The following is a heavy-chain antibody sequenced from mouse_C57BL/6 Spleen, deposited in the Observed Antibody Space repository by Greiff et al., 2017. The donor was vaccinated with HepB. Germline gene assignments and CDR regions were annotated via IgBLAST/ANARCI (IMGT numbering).Heavy chain of an antibody. CDR1: GYAFSSYW. J-gene: IGHJ2*01. D-gene: IGHD1-1*01. Sequence: VQLQQSGAELVKPGASVKISCKASGYAFSSYWMNWVKQRPGKGLEWIGQIYPGDGDTNYNGKFKGKATLTADKSSSTAYMQLSSLTSEDSAVYFCARGATVVDTGGDYWGQGTTLTVSS. CDR3: ARGATVVDTGGDY. V-gene: IGHV1-80*01. CDR2: IYPGDGDT.